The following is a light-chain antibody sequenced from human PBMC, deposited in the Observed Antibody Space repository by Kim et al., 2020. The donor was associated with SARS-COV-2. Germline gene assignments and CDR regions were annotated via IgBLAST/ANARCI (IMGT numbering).Light chain of an antibody. CDR1: HVITDW. Sequence: DIQMTQSPSSVSASVGDRVTITCRASHVITDWLAWYQQIPGKAPKLLIYAASTLQSGVPSRFSGSGSGTEFSLTISSLQPEDFATYFCQRADKFPWTFGQGTKVDIK. J-gene: IGKJ1*01. V-gene: IGKV1-12*01. CDR2: AAS. CDR3: QRADKFPWT.